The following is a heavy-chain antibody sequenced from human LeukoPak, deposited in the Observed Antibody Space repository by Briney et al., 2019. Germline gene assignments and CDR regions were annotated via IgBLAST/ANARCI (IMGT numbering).Heavy chain of an antibody. V-gene: IGHV3-64*01. CDR1: GFTFSSYA. Sequence: GGSLRLSCAASGFTFSSYAMHWVRQAPGRGLEYVSAVSSNGGSTYYANSVKGRFTISRDNSKNTLYLQMGSLRAEDMAVYYCAAGRGTTAFDYWGQGTLVTVSS. CDR2: VSSNGGST. J-gene: IGHJ4*02. D-gene: IGHD1-1*01. CDR3: AAGRGTTAFDY.